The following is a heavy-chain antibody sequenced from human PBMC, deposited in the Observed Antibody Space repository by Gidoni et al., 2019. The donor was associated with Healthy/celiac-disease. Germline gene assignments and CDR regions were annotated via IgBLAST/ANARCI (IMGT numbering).Heavy chain of an antibody. CDR3: AREFRAGTRWFDP. V-gene: IGHV3-21*06. D-gene: IGHD6-13*01. CDR2: ISSSSSYI. Sequence: EVQLVESGGGLVKPGGSLRLSCAASGFTFSSYSMNWVRQAPGKGLEWVSSISSSSSYIYYADSVKGRFTISRDNAKNSLYLQMNSLRAEDTAVYYCAREFRAGTRWFDPWGQGTLVTVSS. CDR1: GFTFSSYS. J-gene: IGHJ5*02.